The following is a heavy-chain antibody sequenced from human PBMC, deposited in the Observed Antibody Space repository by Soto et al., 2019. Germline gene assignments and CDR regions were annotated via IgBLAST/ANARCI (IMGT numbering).Heavy chain of an antibody. D-gene: IGHD3-3*01. V-gene: IGHV3-30*03. Sequence: GGSLRLSCAASGFTFSSYGMHWVRQAPGKGLEWVAVISYDGSNKYYADSVKGRFTISRDNSKNTLYLQMNSLRAEDTAVYYFARELLELYDFWSGYPGGYWGQGTLVTVSS. J-gene: IGHJ4*02. CDR2: ISYDGSNK. CDR3: ARELLELYDFWSGYPGGY. CDR1: GFTFSSYG.